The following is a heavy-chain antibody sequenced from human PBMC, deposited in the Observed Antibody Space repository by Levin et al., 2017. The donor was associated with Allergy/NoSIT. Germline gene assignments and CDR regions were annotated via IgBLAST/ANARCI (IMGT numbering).Heavy chain of an antibody. CDR1: AFPFNRYG. Sequence: GESLKISCAASAFPFNRYGLHWVRQAPGKGLEWLAVISSDGSNKNYADSVKGRFTISRDNSKNTLYLEMNSLRPEDTAVYYCARDQHSSGWNAADYWGQGTLVTFSS. D-gene: IGHD6-19*01. V-gene: IGHV3-30*03. CDR2: ISSDGSNK. J-gene: IGHJ4*02. CDR3: ARDQHSSGWNAADY.